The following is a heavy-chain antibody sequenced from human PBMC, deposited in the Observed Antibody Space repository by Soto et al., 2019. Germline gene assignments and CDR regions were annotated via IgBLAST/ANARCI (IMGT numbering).Heavy chain of an antibody. Sequence: SSETLSLTCAVSGGSISRSNWWSWVRQPPGKGLEWIGEIYHSGSTNYNPSLKSRVTISVDKFKNQFSLKLSSVTAADTAVYFCARVLQTSYYYYGMDVWGQGTTVTVSS. V-gene: IGHV4-4*02. D-gene: IGHD4-4*01. J-gene: IGHJ6*02. CDR3: ARVLQTSYYYYGMDV. CDR1: GGSISRSNW. CDR2: IYHSGST.